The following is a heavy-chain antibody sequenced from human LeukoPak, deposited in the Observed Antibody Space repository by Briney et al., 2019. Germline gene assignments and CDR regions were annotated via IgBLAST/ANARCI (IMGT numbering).Heavy chain of an antibody. CDR2: IYSGGST. CDR1: GFTVSSNY. J-gene: IGHJ4*02. V-gene: IGHV3-66*01. D-gene: IGHD3-10*01. CDR3: ARATMVRGVINDY. Sequence: GGSLRLSCAASGFTVSSNYMSWVRQAPGKGLEWVSVIYSGGSTYYADSVKGRFTISRDNSKNTLYLQMNSLRVEDTAVYYCARATMVRGVINDYWGQGTLVTVSS.